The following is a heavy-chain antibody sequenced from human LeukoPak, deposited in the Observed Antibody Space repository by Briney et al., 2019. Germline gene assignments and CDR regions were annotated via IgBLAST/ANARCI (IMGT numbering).Heavy chain of an antibody. CDR2: INHSGST. Sequence: SETLSLTCAVYGGSFSGYYWSWIRQPPGKGLEWIGEINHSGSTNYNPSLKSRVTISVDASKNQFSLKLSSVTAADTAVCYCATRRIPARGAFDIWGQGTMVTVSS. V-gene: IGHV4-34*01. CDR3: ATRRIPARGAFDI. CDR1: GGSFSGYY. J-gene: IGHJ3*02. D-gene: IGHD6-6*01.